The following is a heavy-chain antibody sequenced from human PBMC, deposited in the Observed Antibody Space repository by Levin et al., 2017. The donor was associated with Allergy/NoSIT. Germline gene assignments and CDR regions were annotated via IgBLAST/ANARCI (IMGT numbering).Heavy chain of an antibody. CDR2: IDPSDSYT. V-gene: IGHV5-10-1*01. CDR3: ARHKDYYGSGTLFDP. Sequence: GESLKISCKGSGYSFTSYWISWVRQMPGKGLEWMGRIDPSDSYTNYSPSFQGHVTISADKSISTAYLQWSSLKASDTAMYYCARHKDYYGSGTLFDPWGQGTLVTVSS. D-gene: IGHD3-10*01. CDR1: GYSFTSYW. J-gene: IGHJ5*02.